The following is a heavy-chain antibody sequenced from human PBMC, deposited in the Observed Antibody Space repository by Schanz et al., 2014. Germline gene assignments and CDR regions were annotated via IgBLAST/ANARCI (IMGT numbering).Heavy chain of an antibody. J-gene: IGHJ4*02. CDR3: AKHRHYADNNGYPGIDY. Sequence: EVQLVESGGVLAQPVGSLRLSCAASGFSFSTYAMNWVRQAPGKGLEWVSLISGRGDSTHYADSVKGRFTISRDNSRKTLSLQMNSLRAEDTAVYYCAKHRHYADNNGYPGIDYWGQGTLVTVS. V-gene: IGHV3-23*04. D-gene: IGHD3-16*01. CDR1: GFSFSTYA. CDR2: ISGRGDST.